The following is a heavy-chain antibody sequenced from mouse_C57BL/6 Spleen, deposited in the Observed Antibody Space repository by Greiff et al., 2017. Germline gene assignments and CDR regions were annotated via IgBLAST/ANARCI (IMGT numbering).Heavy chain of an antibody. V-gene: IGHV3-1*01. CDR3: ARGGGFITTVVATDWFAY. Sequence: EVKVVESGPGMVKPSQSLSLTCTVTGYSITSGYDWHWIRHFPGNKLEWMGYISYSGSTNYNPSLKSRISITHDTSKNHFFLKLNSVTTEDTATYYCARGGGFITTVVATDWFAYWGQGTLVTVSA. CDR2: ISYSGST. J-gene: IGHJ3*01. D-gene: IGHD1-1*01. CDR1: GYSITSGYD.